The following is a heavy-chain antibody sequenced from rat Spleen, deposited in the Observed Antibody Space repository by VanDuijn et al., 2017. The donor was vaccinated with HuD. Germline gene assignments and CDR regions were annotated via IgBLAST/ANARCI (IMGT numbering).Heavy chain of an antibody. D-gene: IGHD1-12*03. CDR2: ISYSGNT. CDR1: GYSITSGY. J-gene: IGHJ2*01. V-gene: IGHV3-1*01. CDR3: ARSSITMMVITPFDY. Sequence: EVQLQESGPGLVKPSQSLSLTCSVTGYSITSGYGWNWIRKFPGNKLEWIAYISYSGNTGYNPSLKSRISITRDTSKNQFFLQMHSVTAEDTATYYCARSSITMMVITPFDYWGQGVMVTVSS.